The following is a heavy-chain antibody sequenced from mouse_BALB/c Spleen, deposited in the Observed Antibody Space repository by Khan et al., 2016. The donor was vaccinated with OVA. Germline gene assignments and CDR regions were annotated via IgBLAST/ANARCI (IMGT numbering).Heavy chain of an antibody. CDR3: TRWATWFFDV. V-gene: IGHV1-63*02. Sequence: VQLQQSGNELIRPGTSVKMSCKASGYTFTNYWLGWVKQRPGHGLEWIGDIYPTGYFTNYNEKFKGKATLTVDTSSNTAYMQLSGLTSEDAAVYFFTRWATWFFDVWGAGTTVTVSS. D-gene: IGHD3-1*01. J-gene: IGHJ1*01. CDR2: IYPTGYFT. CDR1: GYTFTNYW.